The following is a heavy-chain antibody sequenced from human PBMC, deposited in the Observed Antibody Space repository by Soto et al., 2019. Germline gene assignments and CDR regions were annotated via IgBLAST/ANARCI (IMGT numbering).Heavy chain of an antibody. Sequence: EVQLVESGGGLVKPGGSLKLSCAASGFTFSSYSMCWVRQAPGKGLEWVSSISSSSPYIYYADSVKGRFTISRDNAKNSXXLQMNSLRAEDTAFQYCARDRWEPPGDYYYYGMDVWGQGTTVTVSS. V-gene: IGHV3-21*01. J-gene: IGHJ6*02. D-gene: IGHD1-26*01. CDR3: ARDRWEPPGDYYYYGMDV. CDR1: GFTFSSYS. CDR2: ISSSSPYI.